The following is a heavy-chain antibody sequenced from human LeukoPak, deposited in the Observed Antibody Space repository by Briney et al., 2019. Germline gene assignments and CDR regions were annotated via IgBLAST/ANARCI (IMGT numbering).Heavy chain of an antibody. CDR3: ARVAGWPPIDY. CDR1: GYSISSGYW. Sequence: SETLSLTCSVSGYSISSGYWWGWIRQPPGKGLEWIGNIYHSGSTYFKSSLKSRVTMSVDTSKNQFSLKLNSVTAADTAVYYCARVAGWPPIDYWGQGNLVTVSS. V-gene: IGHV4-38-2*02. CDR2: IYHSGST. J-gene: IGHJ4*02. D-gene: IGHD2-15*01.